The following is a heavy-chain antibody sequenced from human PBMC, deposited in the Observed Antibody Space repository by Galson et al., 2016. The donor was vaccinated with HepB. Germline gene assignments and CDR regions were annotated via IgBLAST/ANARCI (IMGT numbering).Heavy chain of an antibody. CDR3: ARDDGGFGELSGG. D-gene: IGHD3-10*01. Sequence: SLTCTVSGVSINSAGNYYWSWIRQPPGKGLEWIGYISYSGTTYYNPSLKSRVTISVDTSKNQYSLKLNSVTAADTAVYYCARDDGGFGELSGGWGQGTLVTVSS. CDR2: ISYSGTT. V-gene: IGHV4-30-4*01. J-gene: IGHJ4*02. CDR1: GVSINSAGNYY.